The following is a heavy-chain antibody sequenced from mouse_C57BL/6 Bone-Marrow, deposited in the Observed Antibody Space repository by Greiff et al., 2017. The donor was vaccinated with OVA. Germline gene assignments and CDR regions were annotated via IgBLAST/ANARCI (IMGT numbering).Heavy chain of an antibody. CDR1: GYTFTDYY. V-gene: IGHV1-26*01. J-gene: IGHJ1*03. Sequence: EVQLQQSGPELVKPGASVKISCKASGYTFTDYYMNWVKQSHGKSLEWIGDINPNNGGTSYNQKFKGKATLTVDKSSSTAYMELRSLTSEDSAVYYCARDYYGSSGDFDVWGTGTTVTVSS. CDR3: ARDYYGSSGDFDV. CDR2: INPNNGGT. D-gene: IGHD1-1*01.